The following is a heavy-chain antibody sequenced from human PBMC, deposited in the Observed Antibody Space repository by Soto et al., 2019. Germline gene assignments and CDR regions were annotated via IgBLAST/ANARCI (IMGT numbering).Heavy chain of an antibody. Sequence: QVHLVQSGAEVKKPGASVKVSCKGSGYAFTTYGITWVRQAPGQGIEWMGWISAHNGNTNYAQKLQGRVTVTRDTSTSTAYMELRSLRSDDTAVYYCARGRDGDYWGQGALVTVSS. V-gene: IGHV1-18*01. CDR3: ARGRDGDY. D-gene: IGHD6-6*01. CDR2: ISAHNGNT. CDR1: GYAFTTYG. J-gene: IGHJ4*02.